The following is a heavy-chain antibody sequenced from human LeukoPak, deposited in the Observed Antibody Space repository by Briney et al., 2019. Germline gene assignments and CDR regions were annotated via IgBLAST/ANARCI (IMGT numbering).Heavy chain of an antibody. CDR2: IGTTGDT. J-gene: IGHJ4*02. CDR3: ARSPSYSSSWYALDS. Sequence: GGSLRLSCEASGFTFSGYDMHWVRQDTGKGLEWVSAIGTTGDTYYSDSVRGRFTISRENAKNSLDLQMNSLRAGDTAVYYCARSPSYSSSWYALDSWGQGTLVTVSS. CDR1: GFTFSGYD. D-gene: IGHD6-13*01. V-gene: IGHV3-13*01.